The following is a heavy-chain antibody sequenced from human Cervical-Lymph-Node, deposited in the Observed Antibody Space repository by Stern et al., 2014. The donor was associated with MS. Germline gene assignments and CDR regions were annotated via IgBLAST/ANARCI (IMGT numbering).Heavy chain of an antibody. CDR2: IGTAGDT. CDR3: ARGSGWYTGEVFDY. D-gene: IGHD6-19*01. J-gene: IGHJ4*02. V-gene: IGHV3-13*01. CDR1: GFTFSSYD. Sequence: EVQLVESGGGLVQPGGSLRLSCAASGFTFSSYDMHWVRQATGQGLEWVSAIGTAGDTYYPGSVKVRFSISRENAKNSLYLQMNSLRAGDTAVYYCARGSGWYTGEVFDYWGQGTLVTVSS.